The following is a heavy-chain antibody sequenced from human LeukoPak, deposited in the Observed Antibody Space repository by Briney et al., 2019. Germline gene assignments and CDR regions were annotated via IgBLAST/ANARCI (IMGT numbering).Heavy chain of an antibody. V-gene: IGHV3-11*05. CDR3: ARVPGDHNYFDY. J-gene: IGHJ4*02. CDR1: GFMFSDYF. Sequence: GGSLRLSCAASGFMFSDYFMSWIRQAPGKELEWISYISSNSKYTKYADSVKGRFTISRDNAKKSLYLQMNSLRAEDTAVYYCARVPGDHNYFDYWGQGTLVTVSS. D-gene: IGHD7-27*01. CDR2: ISSNSKYT.